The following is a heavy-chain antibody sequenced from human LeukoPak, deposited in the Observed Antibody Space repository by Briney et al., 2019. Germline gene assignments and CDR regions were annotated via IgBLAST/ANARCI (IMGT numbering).Heavy chain of an antibody. Sequence: GGSLRLSCAASGFTLSDYYMSWIRQAPGKGLEWVSYSSSSGSTIYYADSVKGRFAISRDNAKNSLYLQVNSLRAEDTVVYYCARRRDFIDYWGQGTLVTVSS. CDR3: ARRRDFIDY. D-gene: IGHD3/OR15-3a*01. CDR1: GFTLSDYY. V-gene: IGHV3-11*01. J-gene: IGHJ4*02. CDR2: SSSSGSTI.